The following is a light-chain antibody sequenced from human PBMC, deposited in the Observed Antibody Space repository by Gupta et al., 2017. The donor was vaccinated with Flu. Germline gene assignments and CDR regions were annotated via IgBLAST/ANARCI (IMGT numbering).Light chain of an antibody. CDR3: MQGTSLPT. V-gene: IGKV2-30*02. CDR2: RVS. J-gene: IGKJ1*01. Sequence: DVVLTQSPLALPVTLGQPASISCRSSQSLVHRNGNIYLTWFQQRPGQSPRRLIYRVSNRDSGVPDRFSGSGSGTDFTLKSSRGEAEDVGVYYGMQGTSLPTFGQGTKVEIK. CDR1: QSLVHRNGNIY.